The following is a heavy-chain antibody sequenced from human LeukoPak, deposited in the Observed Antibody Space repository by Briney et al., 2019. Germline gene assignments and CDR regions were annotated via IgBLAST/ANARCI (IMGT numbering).Heavy chain of an antibody. J-gene: IGHJ6*04. CDR1: GFTFSSYG. CDR3: AELGITMIGGV. Sequence: GGSLRLSCAASGFTFSSYGMSWVRQAPGKGLEWVSAISGSGGSTYYADTVKGRFTISRDNAKNSLYLQMNSLRAEDTAVYYCAELGITMIGGVWGKGTTVTISS. V-gene: IGHV3-23*01. D-gene: IGHD3-10*02. CDR2: ISGSGGST.